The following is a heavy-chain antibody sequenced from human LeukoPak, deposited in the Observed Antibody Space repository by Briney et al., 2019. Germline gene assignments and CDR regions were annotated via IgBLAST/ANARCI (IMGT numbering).Heavy chain of an antibody. D-gene: IGHD2-2*01. V-gene: IGHV3-23*01. J-gene: IGHJ2*01. Sequence: GGSLRLSCVASGFTFSSYSLAWVRQTPGKGLAWVSIIAGNNSPTFYADSVEGRFTISRDNSKNMGYLQMNSLRVEDSGVYFCARGATRATRHFDVWGRGTLVTVPS. CDR2: IAGNNSPT. CDR3: ARGATRATRHFDV. CDR1: GFTFSSYS.